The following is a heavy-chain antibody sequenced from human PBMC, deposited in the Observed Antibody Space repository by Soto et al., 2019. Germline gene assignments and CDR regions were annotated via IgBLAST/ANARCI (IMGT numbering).Heavy chain of an antibody. V-gene: IGHV3-23*01. CDR2: ISGSGDDA. J-gene: IGHJ4*02. CDR1: GFTFSHDA. Sequence: GGSLRLSCAASGFTFSHDAMSWVRQAPGNGLEWVAAISGSGDDAFYADSVKGRFTISRDSSKNTLYLQMNSLRDEDTAIYYCAKDWARASGSSPDYFDYWGLGTLVTVSS. D-gene: IGHD3-10*01. CDR3: AKDWARASGSSPDYFDY.